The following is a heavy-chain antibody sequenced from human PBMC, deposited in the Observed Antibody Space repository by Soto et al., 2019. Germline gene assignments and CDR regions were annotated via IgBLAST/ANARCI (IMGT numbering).Heavy chain of an antibody. CDR2: ISGSGGST. Sequence: PGGSLRLSCAASGFTFSSYAMSWVRQAPGKGLEWVSAISGSGGSTYYADSVKGRFTISRDNSKNTLYLQMNSLRAEDTAVYYCAKATFFWSGYYSGTDYWGQGTLVTVSS. CDR1: GFTFSSYA. J-gene: IGHJ4*02. CDR3: AKATFFWSGYYSGTDY. V-gene: IGHV3-23*01. D-gene: IGHD3-3*01.